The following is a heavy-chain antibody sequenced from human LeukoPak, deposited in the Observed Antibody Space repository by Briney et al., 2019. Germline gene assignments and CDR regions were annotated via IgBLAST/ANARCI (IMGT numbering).Heavy chain of an antibody. CDR3: ARGSARWFDP. J-gene: IGHJ5*02. CDR1: GFTFSSYS. CDR2: ISSSSSTI. V-gene: IGHV3-48*04. Sequence: PGGSLKLSCAASGFTFSSYSMNWVRQAPGKGLEWVSYISSSSSTIYYADSVKGRFTISRDNAKRSLYLQMNSLRAEDTAVYYCARGSARWFDPWGQGTLVTVSS.